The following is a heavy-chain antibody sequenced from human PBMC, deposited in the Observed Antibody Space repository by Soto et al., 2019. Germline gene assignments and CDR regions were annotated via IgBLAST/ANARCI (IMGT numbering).Heavy chain of an antibody. J-gene: IGHJ4*02. D-gene: IGHD4-17*01. CDR2: IYYSGST. V-gene: IGHV4-61*01. Sequence: QVQLQESGPGLVKPSETLSLTCTVSGGSVSSGSYYWSWIRPPPGKGLEWIGYIYYSGSTNYNPSLKSRVTLSVDTSKNQFSLKLSSVTAADTAVYYCARTDYGDFDYWGQGTLVTVSS. CDR1: GGSVSSGSYY. CDR3: ARTDYGDFDY.